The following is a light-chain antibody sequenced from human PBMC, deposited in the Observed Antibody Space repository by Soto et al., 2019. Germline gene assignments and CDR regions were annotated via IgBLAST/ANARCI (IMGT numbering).Light chain of an antibody. V-gene: IGKV3-11*01. CDR1: QSVGSS. CDR3: QQGSTCPWT. CDR2: AAS. J-gene: IGKJ1*01. Sequence: EIVLTQSPATLSLSPGERATLSCRASQSVGSSLAWYQLKLGQAPRLLIYAASDRATGIPGRFSGSGSGTDFTLIISSLEPEDFAFYYCQQGSTCPWTFGQGTKVEIK.